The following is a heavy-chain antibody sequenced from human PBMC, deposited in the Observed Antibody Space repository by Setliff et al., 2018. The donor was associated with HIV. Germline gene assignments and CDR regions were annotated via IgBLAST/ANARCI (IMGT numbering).Heavy chain of an antibody. Sequence: SLRLSCAGSGFTFRSHGMHWVRQAPGKGLEWVAVIWYDGSNTYYADSVQGRFTISRDNSKNILYLQMNSLRAENTAVYYCARWGTPKIPDYWGQGTLVTVSS. J-gene: IGHJ4*02. CDR1: GFTFRSHG. V-gene: IGHV3-33*01. CDR2: IWYDGSNT. D-gene: IGHD3-16*01. CDR3: ARWGTPKIPDY.